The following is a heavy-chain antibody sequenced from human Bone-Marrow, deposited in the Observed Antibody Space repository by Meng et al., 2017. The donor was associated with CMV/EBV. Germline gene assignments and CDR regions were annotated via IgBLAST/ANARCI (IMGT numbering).Heavy chain of an antibody. Sequence: SLKISCAAAGFTFDDYAMYWVRQAPGKGLEWVSGISWNSGVTGYADSVKGRFTISRDNAKNTLYLQMNSLRAEDTAVYYCARERTTAVNDAFDIWGQGTMVTVSS. CDR2: ISWNSGVT. V-gene: IGHV3-9*01. CDR3: ARERTTAVNDAFDI. CDR1: GFTFDDYA. D-gene: IGHD1-7*01. J-gene: IGHJ3*02.